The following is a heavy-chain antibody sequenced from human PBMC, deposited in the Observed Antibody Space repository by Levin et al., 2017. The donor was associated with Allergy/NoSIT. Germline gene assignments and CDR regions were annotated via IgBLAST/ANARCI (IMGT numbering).Heavy chain of an antibody. Sequence: SETLSLTCAVSGGSISSGGYSWSWIRQPPGKGLEWIGNIYLSGSTYYNPSLKSRVTISVDRSKNQFSLNLSSVTAADTAVYYCARVAGYSYGYYFDYGGQGTLVPVSS. CDR1: GGSISSGGYS. CDR2: IYLSGST. D-gene: IGHD5-18*01. J-gene: IGHJ4*02. CDR3: ARVAGYSYGYYFDY. V-gene: IGHV4-30-2*01.